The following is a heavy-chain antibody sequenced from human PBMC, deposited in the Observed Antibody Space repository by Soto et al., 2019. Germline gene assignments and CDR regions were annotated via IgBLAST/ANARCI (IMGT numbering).Heavy chain of an antibody. D-gene: IGHD3-10*01. CDR3: ARQGFGPLHGLVDV. J-gene: IGHJ6*02. Sequence: QVQLQESGPGLVKPSETMSLSCTVSGGSISSYYWSWFRQSPGKRMEWIGYVHHSWGSSYNPSLPGRVAISLDTSKCQFSLKVTSVTATDTAVYYCARQGFGPLHGLVDVWGQGTTVTVSS. V-gene: IGHV4-59*08. CDR2: VHHSWGS. CDR1: GGSISSYY.